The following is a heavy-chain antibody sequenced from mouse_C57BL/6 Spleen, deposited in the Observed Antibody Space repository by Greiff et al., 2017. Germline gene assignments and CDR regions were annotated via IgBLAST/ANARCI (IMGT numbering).Heavy chain of an antibody. CDR3: ARRGPYWYFDV. CDR1: GYTFTDYN. Sequence: EVQLQQSGPELVKPGASVKIPCKASGYTFTDYNMDWVKQSHGKSLEWIGDINPNTGGTIYNQKFKGKATLTVDKSSSTAYMELRSLTSEDTAVYYCARRGPYWYFDVWGTGTTVTVSS. V-gene: IGHV1-18*01. J-gene: IGHJ1*03. CDR2: INPNTGGT.